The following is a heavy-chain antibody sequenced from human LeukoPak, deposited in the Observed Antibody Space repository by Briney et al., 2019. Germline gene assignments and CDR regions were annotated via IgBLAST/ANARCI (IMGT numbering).Heavy chain of an antibody. J-gene: IGHJ4*02. CDR1: GFTFSSYG. V-gene: IGHV3-23*01. D-gene: IGHD1-26*01. Sequence: TGGSLRLSCAASGFTFSSYGLSWVRQAPGKGLEWVSTISGSAYNSYYADSVKGRFTISRDNSANTLYLQMDNLGAEDKALYYCAKHSGSYFIYYIDSWGQGTLVTVSS. CDR2: ISGSAYNS. CDR3: AKHSGSYFIYYIDS.